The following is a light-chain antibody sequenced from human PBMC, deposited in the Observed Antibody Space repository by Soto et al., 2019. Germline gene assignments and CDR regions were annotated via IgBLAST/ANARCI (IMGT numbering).Light chain of an antibody. V-gene: IGKV3-20*01. CDR3: QQYDTSPQVMYT. CDR2: GAS. CDR1: QSVNSNS. J-gene: IGKJ2*01. Sequence: EILLTQSPATLSLSPGERATLSCRASQSVNSNSLAWYQQKPGQAPRLLIYGASSTATGISDRFSGSGSGADITLTISRLEPEDFAVYYCQQYDTSPQVMYTFGQGTKLEIK.